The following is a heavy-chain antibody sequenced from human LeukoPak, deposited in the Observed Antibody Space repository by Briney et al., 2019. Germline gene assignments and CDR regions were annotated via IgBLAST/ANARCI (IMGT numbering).Heavy chain of an antibody. CDR1: GYTFTSYG. V-gene: IGHV1-18*01. CDR3: ARKGGLLWFGENYYYYYMDV. Sequence: GASVKVSCKASGYTFTSYGISWVRQAPGQGLEWMGWISAYNGNTNYAQKLQGRVTMTTDTSTSTAYMELRSLRSDDTAVYYRARKGGLLWFGENYYYYYMDVWGKGTTVTVSS. J-gene: IGHJ6*03. D-gene: IGHD3-10*01. CDR2: ISAYNGNT.